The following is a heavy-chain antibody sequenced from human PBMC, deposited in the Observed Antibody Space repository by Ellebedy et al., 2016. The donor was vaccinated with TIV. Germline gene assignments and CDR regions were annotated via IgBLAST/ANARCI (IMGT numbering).Heavy chain of an antibody. CDR3: ARDTRFIDHQHNWFDP. Sequence: GGSLRLSCAASGFTFSDYYMSWIRQAPGKGLEWLSYFSNSDSSIFYADSVRGQFTISRDNAKNLLYLQMNSLKAEDTAVYYCARDTRFIDHQHNWFDPWGQGTLVTVSS. J-gene: IGHJ5*02. D-gene: IGHD2-2*01. V-gene: IGHV3-11*01. CDR1: GFTFSDYY. CDR2: FSNSDSSI.